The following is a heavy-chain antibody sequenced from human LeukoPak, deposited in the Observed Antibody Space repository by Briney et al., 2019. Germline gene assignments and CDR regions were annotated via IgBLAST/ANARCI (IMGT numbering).Heavy chain of an antibody. CDR2: ISDSGGST. V-gene: IGHV3-23*01. CDR1: GFTFSNYA. Sequence: GGSLRLTCAASGFTFSNYAMSWVRQAPGKGLEWVSVISDSGGSTYFADSVKGRFTISRDKSKNTLYLQMNSLRAEDTAVYYCARGGPAAKNAFDIWGQGTMVTVSS. CDR3: ARGGPAAKNAFDI. J-gene: IGHJ3*02. D-gene: IGHD2-2*01.